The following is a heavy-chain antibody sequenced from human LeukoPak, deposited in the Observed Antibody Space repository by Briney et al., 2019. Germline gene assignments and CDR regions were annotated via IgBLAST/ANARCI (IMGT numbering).Heavy chain of an antibody. CDR1: GGTFSSYA. V-gene: IGHV1-69*13. CDR2: IIPIFGTA. D-gene: IGHD3-22*01. J-gene: IGHJ5*02. CDR3: ARDRSGYSVNWFDP. Sequence: ASVKVSCKASGGTFSSYAISWVRQAPGQGLEWMGGIIPIFGTANYAQKFQGRVTITADESTSAAYMELSSLRSEDTAVYYCARDRSGYSVNWFDPWGQGTLVTVSS.